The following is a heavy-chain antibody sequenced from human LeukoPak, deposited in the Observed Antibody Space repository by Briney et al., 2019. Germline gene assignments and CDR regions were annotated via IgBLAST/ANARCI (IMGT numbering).Heavy chain of an antibody. J-gene: IGHJ3*02. CDR2: IYYSGST. D-gene: IGHD3-10*01. CDR3: ARVPRYMVRGPHDAFDI. V-gene: IGHV4-59*12. CDR1: GGSISSYY. Sequence: SETLSLTCTVSGGSISSYYWSWIRQPPGKGLEWIGYIYYSGSTNYNPSLKSRVTISVDTSKNQFSLKLSSVTAADTAVYYCARVPRYMVRGPHDAFDIWGQGTMVTVSS.